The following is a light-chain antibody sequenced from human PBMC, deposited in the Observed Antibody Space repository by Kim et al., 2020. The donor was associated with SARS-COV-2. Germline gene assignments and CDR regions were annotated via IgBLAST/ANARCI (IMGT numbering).Light chain of an antibody. Sequence: EIVMTQSPATLSVSPGERATLSCRASQSVSSNLAWYQQKPGQAPRLLIYGASTRATGIPGRFSGSGSGTEFTLTISSLQSEDFAVYYCQQYNNWRPITFGQGTRLEIK. CDR2: GAS. V-gene: IGKV3-15*01. CDR1: QSVSSN. CDR3: QQYNNWRPIT. J-gene: IGKJ5*01.